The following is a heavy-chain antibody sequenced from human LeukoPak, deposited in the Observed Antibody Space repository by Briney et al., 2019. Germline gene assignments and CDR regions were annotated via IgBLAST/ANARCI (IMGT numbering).Heavy chain of an antibody. V-gene: IGHV4-34*01. Sequence: PSETLSLTCAVYGGPFSGYYWSWLRQPPGKGLEWIGEINHSGSTNYNPSLKSRVTISVETSKTQFSPKLSSVTGPDTAVYYCARREMATTRNYFDCWGEGTLVTASS. J-gene: IGHJ4*02. D-gene: IGHD5-24*01. CDR3: ARREMATTRNYFDC. CDR2: INHSGST. CDR1: GGPFSGYY.